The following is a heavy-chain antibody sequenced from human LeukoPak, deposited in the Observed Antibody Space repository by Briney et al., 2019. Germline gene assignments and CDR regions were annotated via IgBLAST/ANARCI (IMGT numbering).Heavy chain of an antibody. CDR1: GGSISSGSYY. D-gene: IGHD5-24*01. Sequence: KPSETLSLTCTVSGGSISSGSYYWSWIRQPAGKGLEWIGRIYTSGSTNYNPSLKSRVTISVDTSKNQFSLKLGSVTAADTAVYYCARSTIKFGYYYMDVWGKGTTVTISS. J-gene: IGHJ6*03. V-gene: IGHV4-61*02. CDR2: IYTSGST. CDR3: ARSTIKFGYYYMDV.